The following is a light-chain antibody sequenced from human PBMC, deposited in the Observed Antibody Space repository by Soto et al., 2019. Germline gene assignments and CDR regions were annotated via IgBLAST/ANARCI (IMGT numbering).Light chain of an antibody. CDR3: QQYYSTPLT. CDR2: WAS. Sequence: DIVMTQSPDSLAVSLGERATINCKSSQNVLYSSNNKNYLAWYQQKPGQPPKLLIYWASTRESGVPDRFSGSGSGTDFTLTISSLQAEDVAVYYCQQYYSTPLTFGGGTTVEIK. CDR1: QNVLYSSNNKNY. V-gene: IGKV4-1*01. J-gene: IGKJ4*01.